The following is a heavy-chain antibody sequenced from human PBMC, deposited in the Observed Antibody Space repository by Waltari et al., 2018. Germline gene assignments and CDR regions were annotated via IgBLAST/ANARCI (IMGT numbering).Heavy chain of an antibody. CDR2: ISMSSSYI. CDR1: GFFFSNYG. V-gene: IGHV3-21*06. CDR3: ARSRRGDYYHPYSY. J-gene: IGHJ4*02. Sequence: EVQLVESGGGLGKPGGSLRLSCVASGFFFSNYGMNWVRQAPGKGLEGVSSISMSSSYISYADSVRGRFTVSRDNAKNAVYLEMTNLRSDDTAFYYCARSRRGDYYHPYSYWGQGTLVTVSS. D-gene: IGHD1-26*01.